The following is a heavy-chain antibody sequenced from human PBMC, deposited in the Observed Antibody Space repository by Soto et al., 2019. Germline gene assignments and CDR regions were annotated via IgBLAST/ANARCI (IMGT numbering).Heavy chain of an antibody. CDR2: IYYSGST. Sequence: SETLSLTCTVSGGSISSYYWSWIRQPPGKGLEWIGYIYYSGSTNYNPSLKSRVTISVDTSKNQFSLKLSSVTAADTAVYYCARTVTPIYATYYFDYWGQGTLVTVSS. CDR3: ARTVTPIYATYYFDY. J-gene: IGHJ4*02. CDR1: GGSISSYY. D-gene: IGHD4-17*01. V-gene: IGHV4-59*01.